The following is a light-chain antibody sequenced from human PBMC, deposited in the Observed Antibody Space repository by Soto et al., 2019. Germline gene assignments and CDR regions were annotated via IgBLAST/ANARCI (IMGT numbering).Light chain of an antibody. CDR3: LLYDGGAWV. CDR2: STN. V-gene: IGLV7-43*01. Sequence: QTVVTQEPSLTVSPGGTVTLSCASSTGAVTSAHYANWFQQKPGQPPRALIYSTNNKHSWTPARFSGSLLGDKAALTLSGVQPEDEAEYYCLLYDGGAWVFGGGTQLTVL. CDR1: TGAVTSAHY. J-gene: IGLJ3*02.